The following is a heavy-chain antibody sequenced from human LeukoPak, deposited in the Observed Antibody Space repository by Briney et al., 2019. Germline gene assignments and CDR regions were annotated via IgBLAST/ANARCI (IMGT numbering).Heavy chain of an antibody. CDR2: ISFDGTNT. Sequence: GRSLRLSCAASGFTFSSYGMHWVRQAPGQGLEWVAVISFDGTNTYYADSLKGRFTISRDNTKSTVYLQMNSLRPEDTALYYCARDGGRATIVRGIIIMSVGDFWGQGALVTVSS. D-gene: IGHD3-10*01. CDR3: ARDGGRATIVRGIIIMSVGDF. CDR1: GFTFSSYG. J-gene: IGHJ4*02. V-gene: IGHV3-30*03.